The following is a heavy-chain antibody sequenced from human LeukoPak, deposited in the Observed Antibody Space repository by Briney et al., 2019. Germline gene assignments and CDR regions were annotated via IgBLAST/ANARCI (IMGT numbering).Heavy chain of an antibody. CDR2: ISSNGGST. CDR3: ARSPPYYYDSSGYSLDY. V-gene: IGHV3-64*01. D-gene: IGHD3-22*01. Sequence: GGSLRLSCAASGFTFSSYAMHWVRQAPGKGLEYVSAISSNGGSTYYANSVKGRFTISRDNSKNTLYLQMGSLRAEDMAVYYCARSPPYYYDSSGYSLDYWGQGTLVTVSS. J-gene: IGHJ4*02. CDR1: GFTFSSYA.